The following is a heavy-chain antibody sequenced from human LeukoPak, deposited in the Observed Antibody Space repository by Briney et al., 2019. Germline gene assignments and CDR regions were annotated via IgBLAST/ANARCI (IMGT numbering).Heavy chain of an antibody. V-gene: IGHV3-7*01. CDR2: IKQDGSEK. CDR3: ARGERTYYYDSSGSFDLDY. Sequence: GGSLRLSCAASGFTCSSSWMSWVRQAPGKGLEWVANIKQDGSEKYYVDSVKGRFTISRDNAKNSLYLQMNSLRAEDTAVYYCARGERTYYYDSSGSFDLDYWGQGTLVTVSS. D-gene: IGHD3-22*01. CDR1: GFTCSSSW. J-gene: IGHJ4*02.